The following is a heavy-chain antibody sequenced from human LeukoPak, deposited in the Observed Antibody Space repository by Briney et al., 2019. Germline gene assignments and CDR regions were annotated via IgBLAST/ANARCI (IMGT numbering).Heavy chain of an antibody. CDR3: ARRCRYYYGSSGCDAFDI. Sequence: GGSLRLSCAASGFTFSDYYMSWLRQAPGKGLEWVSYISSSGSTIYYADSVKGRFTISRDNAKNSLYLQMNSLRAEDTAVYYCARRCRYYYGSSGCDAFDIWGQGTMVTVSS. D-gene: IGHD3-22*01. V-gene: IGHV3-11*01. J-gene: IGHJ3*02. CDR2: ISSSGSTI. CDR1: GFTFSDYY.